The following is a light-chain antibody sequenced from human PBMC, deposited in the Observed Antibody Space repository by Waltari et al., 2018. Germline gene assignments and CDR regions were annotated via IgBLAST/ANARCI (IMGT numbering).Light chain of an antibody. Sequence: DIQMTQSPSSLSVSVGDRVTITCRASQTISTYLNWYQQKPGKAPKLLIYAASTLQSGVPSTFSGRGSGTDFTLTISSLRPEDFATYYCQQSYSTPRTFGQGTKVEIK. CDR3: QQSYSTPRT. CDR2: AAS. CDR1: QTISTY. J-gene: IGKJ1*01. V-gene: IGKV1-39*01.